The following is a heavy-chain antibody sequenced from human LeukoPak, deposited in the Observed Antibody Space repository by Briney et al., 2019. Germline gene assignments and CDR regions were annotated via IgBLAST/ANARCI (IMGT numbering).Heavy chain of an antibody. J-gene: IGHJ4*02. CDR3: ARDFELSH. D-gene: IGHD3-16*02. CDR1: GFTFDYSA. CDR2: INTGDIT. V-gene: IGHV3-23*01. Sequence: GGSLRLSCAASGFTFDYSAMTWVRQAPEKGLEWVSTINTGDITFYANSVKGRFTISRDNSKNALFLQMNSLRAEDTAVYYCARDFELSHWGQGTLVTVSS.